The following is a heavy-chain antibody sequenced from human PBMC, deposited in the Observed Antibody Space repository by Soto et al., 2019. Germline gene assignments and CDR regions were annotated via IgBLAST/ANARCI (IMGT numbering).Heavy chain of an antibody. Sequence: PSETLSLTCAVYGGSFSGYYWSWIRQPPGKGLEWIGEINHSGSTNYNPSLKSRVTISVDTSKNQFSLKLSSVTAADTAVYYCARERHNWNNFPFDYWGQGTLVTVSS. V-gene: IGHV4-34*01. CDR1: GGSFSGYY. CDR2: INHSGST. CDR3: ARERHNWNNFPFDY. D-gene: IGHD1-1*01. J-gene: IGHJ4*02.